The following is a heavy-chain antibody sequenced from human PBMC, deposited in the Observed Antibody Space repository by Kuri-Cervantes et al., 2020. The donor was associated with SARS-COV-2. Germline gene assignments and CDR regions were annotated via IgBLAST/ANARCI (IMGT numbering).Heavy chain of an antibody. Sequence: GGSLRLSCAASGFTFSSYAMAWVRRAPGKGLEWVSDISVSGGDTHYADSVRGRFTISRDNSKNTLYLQVNSLRAEDTAVYFCAKVNGILGSAWYGRAHFDYWGQGTLVTVSS. J-gene: IGHJ4*02. CDR2: ISVSGGDT. CDR1: GFTFSSYA. D-gene: IGHD6-19*01. CDR3: AKVNGILGSAWYGRAHFDY. V-gene: IGHV3-23*01.